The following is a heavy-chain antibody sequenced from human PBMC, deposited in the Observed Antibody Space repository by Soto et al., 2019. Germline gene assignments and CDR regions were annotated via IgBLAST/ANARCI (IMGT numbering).Heavy chain of an antibody. CDR2: IKSKTDGGTT. D-gene: IGHD1-20*01. CDR1: GFTFSNAW. CDR3: ARDSNWNPIDY. Sequence: PGGSLRLSCAASGFTFSNAWMSWVRQAPGKGLEWVGRIKSKTDGGTTDYAAPVKGRFTISRDDSKNTLYLQMNSLKTEDTAVYYCARDSNWNPIDYWGQGTLVTVSS. J-gene: IGHJ4*02. V-gene: IGHV3-15*01.